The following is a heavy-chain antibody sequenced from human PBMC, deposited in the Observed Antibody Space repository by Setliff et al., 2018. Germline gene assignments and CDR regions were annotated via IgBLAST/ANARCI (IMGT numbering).Heavy chain of an antibody. CDR2: IRYDGSIK. Sequence: LRLSCAASGFTFSSYGMHWVRQAPGKGLEWVTFIRYDGSIKYYADFVKGRFTISRDNSKNTLYLQMNSLRVEDTAVYYCAKDTYYYDSSGYYVFDYWGQGTLVTVSS. CDR3: AKDTYYYDSSGYYVFDY. J-gene: IGHJ4*02. V-gene: IGHV3-30*02. D-gene: IGHD3-22*01. CDR1: GFTFSSYG.